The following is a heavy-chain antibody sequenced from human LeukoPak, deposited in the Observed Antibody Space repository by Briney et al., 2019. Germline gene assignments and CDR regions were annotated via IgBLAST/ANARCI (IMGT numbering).Heavy chain of an antibody. CDR2: IRSSSSYI. V-gene: IGHV3-21*01. CDR1: GFTFSSYS. D-gene: IGHD4-17*01. CDR3: ARDAPTH. J-gene: IGHJ4*02. Sequence: GGSLRLSCAASGFTFSSYSMNWVRQAPGKGLEWVSSIRSSSSYIYYADSVKGRFTISRDNSKNSLYLQLNSLRAEDTAAYYCARDAPTHWGQGTLVTVSS.